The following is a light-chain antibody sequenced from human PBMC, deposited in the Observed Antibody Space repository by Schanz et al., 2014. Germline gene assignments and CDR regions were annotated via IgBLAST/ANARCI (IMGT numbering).Light chain of an antibody. Sequence: EIVLTQSPATLSLSPGERATLSCRASQSVSNNYLAWYQQKPGQAPRLLIYGASSRATGIPDRFSGTGSGTDFTLTISSLQSEDFAVYYCQQYNNWPPWTFGQGTKVEIK. CDR3: QQYNNWPPWT. J-gene: IGKJ1*01. CDR2: GAS. CDR1: QSVSNNY. V-gene: IGKV3-20*01.